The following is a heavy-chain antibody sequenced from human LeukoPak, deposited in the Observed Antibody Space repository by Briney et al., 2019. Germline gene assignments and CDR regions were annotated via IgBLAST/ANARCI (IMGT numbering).Heavy chain of an antibody. J-gene: IGHJ5*02. Sequence: SETLSLTCAVSGGSISSYYWRWIRQPPGKGLEWIGYIYTSGSTNYSPSLMSGVTISVDTTENQFSLKLSSVTAADTDVYYCARHSTFFALFDRWGQGTLVTVSS. D-gene: IGHD3-16*01. CDR2: IYTSGST. V-gene: IGHV4-4*09. CDR3: ARHSTFFALFDR. CDR1: GGSISSYY.